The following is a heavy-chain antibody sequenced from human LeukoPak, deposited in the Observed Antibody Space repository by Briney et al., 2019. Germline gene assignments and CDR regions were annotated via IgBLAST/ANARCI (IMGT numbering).Heavy chain of an antibody. D-gene: IGHD6-19*01. CDR2: IYYSGST. J-gene: IGHJ3*02. V-gene: IGHV4-59*12. CDR3: ARPKVGYSSTDAFDI. CDR1: GGSISDYY. Sequence: SETLSLTCTVSGGSISDYYWNWIRQPPGGGLEWIGYIYYSGSTNYNSSLKSRVTISVDTSKNQFFLRLGSVTAADTAVYYCARPKVGYSSTDAFDIWGRGTMVTVSS.